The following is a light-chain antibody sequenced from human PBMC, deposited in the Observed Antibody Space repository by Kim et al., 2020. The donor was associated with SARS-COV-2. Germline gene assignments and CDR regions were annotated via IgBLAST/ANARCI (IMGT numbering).Light chain of an antibody. Sequence: ASVGDRVTITCRASQSISSYLNWYQHKPGKAPNLLIYASSSLQSGVPSRFSGRGSGTDFTLTISSLQPEDFATYYCQQSYSTPRTFGQGTKVDIK. CDR1: QSISSY. CDR2: ASS. V-gene: IGKV1-39*01. CDR3: QQSYSTPRT. J-gene: IGKJ1*01.